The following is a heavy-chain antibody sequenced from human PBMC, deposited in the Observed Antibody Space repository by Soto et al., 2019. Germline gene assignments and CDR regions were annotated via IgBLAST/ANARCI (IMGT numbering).Heavy chain of an antibody. CDR2: IYFSGST. D-gene: IGHD3-10*01. CDR1: GGSISNYY. CDR3: ARRYGGAVDY. J-gene: IGHJ4*02. Sequence: SETVSLTCTVSGGSISNYYWSWIRQPPGKGLEWIGYIYFSGSTNYNPSLKSRVTLSVDTSKNQFSLKLSSVTAADTAVYYCARRYGGAVDYWGQGTLVTISS. V-gene: IGHV4-59*08.